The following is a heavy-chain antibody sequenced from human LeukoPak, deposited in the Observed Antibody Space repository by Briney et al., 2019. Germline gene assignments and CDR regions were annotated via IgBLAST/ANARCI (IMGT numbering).Heavy chain of an antibody. V-gene: IGHV4-59*01. CDR1: GGSISRYY. CDR3: ARGKGYSSSGEFDY. Sequence: PSETLSLTCTVSGGSISRYYWTWIRQPPGKGLEWIGYIYYSGSTNYNASLKSRVALSVDTSKNQFSLKLSSVTAADTAVYYCARGKGYSSSGEFDYWGQGTLVTVSS. D-gene: IGHD6-6*01. CDR2: IYYSGST. J-gene: IGHJ4*02.